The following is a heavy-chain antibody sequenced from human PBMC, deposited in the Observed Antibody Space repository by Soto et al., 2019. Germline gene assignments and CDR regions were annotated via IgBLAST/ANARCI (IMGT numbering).Heavy chain of an antibody. D-gene: IGHD1-1*01. CDR2: IIPIFGTA. Sequence: SVKVSCKASGYTFTSYGISWVRQAPGQGLEWMGGIIPIFGTANYAQKFQGRVTITADESTSTAYMELSSLRSEDTAVYYCASSRDWNDPFDYWGQGTLVTVSS. J-gene: IGHJ4*02. V-gene: IGHV1-69*13. CDR1: GYTFTSYG. CDR3: ASSRDWNDPFDY.